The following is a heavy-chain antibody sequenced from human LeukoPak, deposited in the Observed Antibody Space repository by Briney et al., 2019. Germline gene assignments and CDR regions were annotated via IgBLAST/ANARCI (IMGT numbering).Heavy chain of an antibody. CDR3: ARAPHYYDSSGLWAFDI. V-gene: IGHV1-18*01. Sequence: ASVKVSCKASGYTFTSYGISWVRQAPGQGLEWMGWISAYNGNTNYAQKLQGRVTMTTDTSTSTAYMELRSLGSDDTAVYYCARAPHYYDSSGLWAFDIWGQGTMVTVSS. J-gene: IGHJ3*02. D-gene: IGHD3-22*01. CDR2: ISAYNGNT. CDR1: GYTFTSYG.